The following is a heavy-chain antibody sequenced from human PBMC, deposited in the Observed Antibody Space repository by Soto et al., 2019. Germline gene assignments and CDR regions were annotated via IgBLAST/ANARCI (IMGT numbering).Heavy chain of an antibody. D-gene: IGHD1-26*01. CDR1: GGSITSYY. CDR2: IYYSGST. CDR3: ASNLPRYSGSYLQY. Sequence: SETLSLTCIVSGGSITSYYWSWIRQPPGKGLEWIGYIYYSGSTNYNPSLKSRVTISVDTSKNQFSLKLSSVTAADTAVYYCASNLPRYSGSYLQYWGQGTLVTVSS. J-gene: IGHJ4*02. V-gene: IGHV4-59*01.